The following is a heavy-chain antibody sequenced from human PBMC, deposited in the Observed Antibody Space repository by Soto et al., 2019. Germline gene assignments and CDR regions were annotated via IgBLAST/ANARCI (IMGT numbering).Heavy chain of an antibody. V-gene: IGHV3-21*01. CDR2: ISSNSAYI. D-gene: IGHD3-10*01. J-gene: IGHJ6*02. Sequence: VGSLRLSCAASGFTFRSFTMNWVRQAPGKGLEWVSTISSNSAYIYYTDALRGRFTISRDNAKNSLHLQMNSLRAEDTAVYYCAREGITMVRGVHYYYYGMDVWGQGTTVTVSS. CDR3: AREGITMVRGVHYYYYGMDV. CDR1: GFTFRSFT.